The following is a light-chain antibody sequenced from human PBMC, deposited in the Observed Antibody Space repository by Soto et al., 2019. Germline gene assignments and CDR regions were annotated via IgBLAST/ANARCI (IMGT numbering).Light chain of an antibody. V-gene: IGLV2-23*02. CDR1: SSDVGSYNL. Sequence: QSALTQPASVSGSPGQSITISCTGTSSDVGSYNLVSWYQQHPGKAPKLMIYEVSKRPSGVSNRFSGSKSGNTASLIISVLQAEDEADYYCCSYAGSSTFVVFGGGTQLTVL. CDR2: EVS. CDR3: CSYAGSSTFVV. J-gene: IGLJ2*01.